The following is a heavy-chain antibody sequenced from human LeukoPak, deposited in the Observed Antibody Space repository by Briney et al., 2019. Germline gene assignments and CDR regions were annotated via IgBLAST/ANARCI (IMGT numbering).Heavy chain of an antibody. V-gene: IGHV1-2*02. CDR3: ARGRVTAIFDY. CDR2: INPNHGGT. D-gene: IGHD2-21*02. Sequence: ASVKVSCKASGYSFTDYYINWVRQAPGQGLEWMGWINPNHGGTHYAQKFQGRVTMTRDMSITTAYMELSSPRSEDTAVYYCARGRVTAIFDYWGQGTLVTVSS. CDR1: GYSFTDYY. J-gene: IGHJ4*02.